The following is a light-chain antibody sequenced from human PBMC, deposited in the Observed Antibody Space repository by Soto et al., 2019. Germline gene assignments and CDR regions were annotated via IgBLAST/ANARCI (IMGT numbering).Light chain of an antibody. CDR3: SSYTTSNTRQIV. CDR1: SSDVGGYNY. J-gene: IGLJ1*01. V-gene: IGLV2-14*01. Sequence: QSVLTQPASVSGSPGQSITISCTGTSSDVGGYNYVSWYQQHPGKAPKFMTYDVSNRPSGVSNRFSGSKSGNTASLTISGLQAEDEADYYCSSYTTSNTRQIVFGTGTKLTV. CDR2: DVS.